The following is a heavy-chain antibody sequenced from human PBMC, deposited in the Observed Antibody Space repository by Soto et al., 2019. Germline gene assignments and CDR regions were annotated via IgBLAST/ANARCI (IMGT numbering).Heavy chain of an antibody. CDR1: GGTFSSYA. D-gene: IGHD2-8*01. V-gene: IGHV1-69*13. CDR2: IIPMFGTA. CDR3: ARERGYCTNGVCYYFGY. J-gene: IGHJ4*02. Sequence: APVKVSFKASGGTFSSYAISWVRQAPGQGLEWMGGIIPMFGTANYAQKCQGRVTITADESTSTAYMELSSLRSEDTAVYYCARERGYCTNGVCYYFGYWGRGPLVAVAS.